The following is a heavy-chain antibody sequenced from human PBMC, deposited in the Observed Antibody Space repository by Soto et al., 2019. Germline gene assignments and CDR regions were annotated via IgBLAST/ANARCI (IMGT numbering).Heavy chain of an antibody. CDR3: ARVRIVVVVAATRGGAFDI. D-gene: IGHD2-15*01. CDR2: ISAYNGNT. V-gene: IGHV1-18*04. J-gene: IGHJ3*02. CDR1: GYTFTSYC. Sequence: ASVKVSCKASGYTFTSYCISWVRHAPGQGLEWMGWISAYNGNTNYAQKLQGRVTMTTDTSTSTAYMELRSLRSDDTAVYCCARVRIVVVVAATRGGAFDICGQGTMVTVSS.